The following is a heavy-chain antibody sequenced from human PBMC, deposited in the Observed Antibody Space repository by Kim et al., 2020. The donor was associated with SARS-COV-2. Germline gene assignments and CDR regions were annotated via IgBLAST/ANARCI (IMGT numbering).Heavy chain of an antibody. Sequence: GGSLRLSCAASGFTFGDYAMHWVRQAPGRGLEWVSGISWNSGSIGYADSVKGRFTISRDNAKNSLYLQMNSLRAEDTALYYCAKGDVGSSWPVMDVWGQGTTVTVSS. V-gene: IGHV3-9*01. D-gene: IGHD6-13*01. CDR3: AKGDVGSSWPVMDV. CDR1: GFTFGDYA. CDR2: ISWNSGSI. J-gene: IGHJ6*02.